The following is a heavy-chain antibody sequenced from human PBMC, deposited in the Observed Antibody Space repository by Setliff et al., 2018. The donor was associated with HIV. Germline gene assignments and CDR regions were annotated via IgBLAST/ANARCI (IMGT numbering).Heavy chain of an antibody. V-gene: IGHV4-4*08. J-gene: IGHJ6*03. CDR1: GGSISGYY. Sequence: SETLSPTCTVVSGGSISGYYWNWIRQTPGQGLEWIGYIYAGGSTNYNPSLKSRVTISVDTSKNQFSLKLTSVTAADTAVYFCARVVYTYYYMDVWGKGTTVTVSS. CDR3: ARVVYTYYYMDV. D-gene: IGHD4-4*01. CDR2: IYAGGST.